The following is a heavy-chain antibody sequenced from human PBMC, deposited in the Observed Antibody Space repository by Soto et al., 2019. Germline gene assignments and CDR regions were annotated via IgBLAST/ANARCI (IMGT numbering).Heavy chain of an antibody. J-gene: IGHJ6*02. D-gene: IGHD3-22*01. V-gene: IGHV1-18*01. Sequence: ASVKVSCKASGYTFTSYGISWVRQAPGQGLEWMGWISAYNGNTNYAQKLQGRVTMTTDTSTSTAYMELRSLRSDDTAVYYCARSYYYDSSGYYYYGMDVWAQGTTVPVS. CDR3: ARSYYYDSSGYYYYGMDV. CDR2: ISAYNGNT. CDR1: GYTFTSYG.